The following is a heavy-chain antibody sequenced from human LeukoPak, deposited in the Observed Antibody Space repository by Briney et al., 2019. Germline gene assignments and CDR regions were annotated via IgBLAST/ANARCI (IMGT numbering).Heavy chain of an antibody. CDR1: GFTISANF. CDR2: MYSVGST. J-gene: IGHJ4*02. CDR3: ARDLSGYSYGFGGDL. Sequence: GGSLRLSCAASGFTISANFMSWVRQAPGKGQEWVSIMYSVGSTFYADSVKGRFTISRDPSKNSLDLQMDSLRVDDTAVYYCARDLSGYSYGFGGDLWGQGTLVTVSS. V-gene: IGHV3-66*01. D-gene: IGHD5-18*01.